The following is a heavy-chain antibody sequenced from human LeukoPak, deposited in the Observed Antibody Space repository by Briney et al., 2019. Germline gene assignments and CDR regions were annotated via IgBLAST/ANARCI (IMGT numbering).Heavy chain of an antibody. Sequence: GGSLRLSCAASGFTFSSYAMHWVRQAPGKGLEWVAVISYDGSNKYYADSVKGRFTISRDNSKNTLYLQMNSLRAEDTAVYYCARDTINYYDSRGSFDYWGQGTLVTVSS. V-gene: IGHV3-30-3*01. CDR1: GFTFSSYA. D-gene: IGHD3-22*01. CDR2: ISYDGSNK. J-gene: IGHJ4*02. CDR3: ARDTINYYDSRGSFDY.